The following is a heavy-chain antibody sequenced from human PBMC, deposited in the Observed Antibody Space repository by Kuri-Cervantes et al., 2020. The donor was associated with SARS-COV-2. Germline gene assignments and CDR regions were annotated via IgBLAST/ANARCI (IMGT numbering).Heavy chain of an antibody. J-gene: IGHJ6*02. CDR2: ISGSGGST. V-gene: IGHV3-23*01. CDR3: ARSYTAMDLRLLAYYYYGMDV. D-gene: IGHD5-18*01. CDR1: GFTFSSYA. Sequence: LSLTCAASGFTFSSYAMSWVRQAPGKGLEWVSAISGSGGSTYYADSVKGRFTISRDNSKNTLYLQMNSLRAEDTAVYYCARSYTAMDLRLLAYYYYGMDVWGQGTTVTVSS.